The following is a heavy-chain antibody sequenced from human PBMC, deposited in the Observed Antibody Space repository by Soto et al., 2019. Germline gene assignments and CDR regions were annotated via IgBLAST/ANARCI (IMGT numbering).Heavy chain of an antibody. CDR1: GGSISSSSYY. Sequence: SETLSLTCTVSGGSISSSSYYWGWIRQPPGKGLEWIGSIYYSGSTYYNPSLKSRVTISVDTSKNQFSLKLSSVTAADTAVYYCARDSNYFDYWGQGTLVTVSS. CDR3: ARDSNYFDY. V-gene: IGHV4-39*02. D-gene: IGHD4-4*01. CDR2: IYYSGST. J-gene: IGHJ4*02.